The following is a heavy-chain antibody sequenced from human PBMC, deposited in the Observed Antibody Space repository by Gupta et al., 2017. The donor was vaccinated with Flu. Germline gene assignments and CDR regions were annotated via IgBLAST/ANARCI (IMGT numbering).Heavy chain of an antibody. CDR2: ITPIFGTA. CDR1: GGTFSSYA. CDR3: ARVVVVVAATSTNWFDP. J-gene: IGHJ5*02. Sequence: QVQLVQSGAEVKKPGSSVKVSCKASGGTFSSYAISWVRQAPGQGLEWMGGITPIFGTANYAQKFQGRVTITADESTSTAYMELSSLRSEDTAVYYCARVVVVVAATSTNWFDPWGQGTLVTVSS. D-gene: IGHD2-15*01. V-gene: IGHV1-69*01.